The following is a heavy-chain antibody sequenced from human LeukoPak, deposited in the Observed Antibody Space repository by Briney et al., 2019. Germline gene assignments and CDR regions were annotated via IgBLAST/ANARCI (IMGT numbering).Heavy chain of an antibody. D-gene: IGHD3-10*01. CDR2: IYHSGST. Sequence: SETLSLTCTVSGYSISSGYYWGWIRQPPGKGLEWIGSIYHSGSTYYNPSLKSRVTISVDTSKNQFSLKLSSATAADTAVYYCARDRGWFGELLYYYYGMDVWGQGTTVTVSS. V-gene: IGHV4-38-2*02. J-gene: IGHJ6*02. CDR3: ARDRGWFGELLYYYYGMDV. CDR1: GYSISSGYY.